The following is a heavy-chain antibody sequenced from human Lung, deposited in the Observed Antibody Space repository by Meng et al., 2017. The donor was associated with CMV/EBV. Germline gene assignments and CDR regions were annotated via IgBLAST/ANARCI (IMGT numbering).Heavy chain of an antibody. CDR3: ARLHGINGTAVVTRRARDY. CDR2: ITPSFGLA. Sequence: SXXVSXKASGGTFSSFDITWMRQAPGQGLEWMGGITPSFGLANYAEKFQARVTIAADKSTNTAYMELSSLRSEDTAVYYCARLHGINGTAVVTRRARDYXGQGXLVTVSS. J-gene: IGHJ4*02. V-gene: IGHV1-69*10. CDR1: GGTFSSFD. D-gene: IGHD1-7*01.